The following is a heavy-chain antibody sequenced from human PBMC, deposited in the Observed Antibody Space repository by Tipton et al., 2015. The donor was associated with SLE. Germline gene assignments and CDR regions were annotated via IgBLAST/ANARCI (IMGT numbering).Heavy chain of an antibody. CDR2: IYYSGST. D-gene: IGHD3/OR15-3a*01. J-gene: IGHJ4*02. CDR3: ASGLAPRFDY. V-gene: IGHV4-31*02. CDR1: GFTFSDYY. Sequence: LRLSCAASGFTFSDYYMSWIRQHPGKGLEWIGYIYYSGSTYYNPSLKSRVTISVDTSKNQFSLKVSSVTAADTAVYYCASGLAPRFDYWGQGTLVTVSS.